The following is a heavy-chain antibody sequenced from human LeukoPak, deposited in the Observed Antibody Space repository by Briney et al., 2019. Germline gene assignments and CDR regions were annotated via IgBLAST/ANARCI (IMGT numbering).Heavy chain of an antibody. J-gene: IGHJ4*02. CDR1: GGSISTYY. V-gene: IGHV4-59*12. D-gene: IGHD4-17*01. CDR2: IYYSGST. CDR3: ARDQGYGDPGY. Sequence: PSETLSLTCTVSGGSISTYYWNWIRQPPGKGLEWIGYIYYSGSTNYNPSLKSRVTISVDTSKNQFSLKLSSVTAADTAVYYCARDQGYGDPGYWGQGTLVTVSS.